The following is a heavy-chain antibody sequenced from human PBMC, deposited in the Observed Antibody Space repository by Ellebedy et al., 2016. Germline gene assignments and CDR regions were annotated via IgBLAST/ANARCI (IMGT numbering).Heavy chain of an antibody. V-gene: IGHV3-23*01. CDR2: ISGSGGST. Sequence: GGSLRLXXAASGFTYSNYAMSWVRQAPGKGLEWVSAISGSGGSTYYADSVKGRFTISRDNSKNTLHMQMNSLRAEDTAVYYCAKQHCSGGTCYSHYGMDVWGQGTTDTVSS. CDR1: GFTYSNYA. J-gene: IGHJ6*02. D-gene: IGHD2-15*01. CDR3: AKQHCSGGTCYSHYGMDV.